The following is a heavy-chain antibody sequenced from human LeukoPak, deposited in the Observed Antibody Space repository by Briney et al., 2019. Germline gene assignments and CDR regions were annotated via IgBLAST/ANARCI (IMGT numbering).Heavy chain of an antibody. CDR1: GFTFSSYA. D-gene: IGHD1-1*01. J-gene: IGHJ3*02. V-gene: IGHV3-30*04. CDR2: ISYDGSNK. CDR3: ARERGWLQLGSAFDI. Sequence: GGSLRLSCAASGFTFSSYAMHWVRQAPGKGLEWVAVISYDGSNKYYADSVKGRFTIPRDNSKNTLYLQMNSLRAEDTAVYYCARERGWLQLGSAFDIWGQGTMVTVSS.